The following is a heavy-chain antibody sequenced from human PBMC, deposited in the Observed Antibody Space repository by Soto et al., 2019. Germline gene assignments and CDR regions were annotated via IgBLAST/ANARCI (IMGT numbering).Heavy chain of an antibody. CDR2: IIPIFGTA. CDR3: ARSYCSGGSCYSPAIYYYYRMDV. J-gene: IGHJ6*02. V-gene: IGHV1-69*13. D-gene: IGHD2-15*01. Sequence: GASVKVSCKASGGTFSSYAISWVRRAPGQGLEWMGGIIPIFGTANYAQKFQGRVTITADESTSTAYMELSSLRSEDTAVYYCARSYCSGGSCYSPAIYYYYRMDVWGQGTTVTVSS. CDR1: GGTFSSYA.